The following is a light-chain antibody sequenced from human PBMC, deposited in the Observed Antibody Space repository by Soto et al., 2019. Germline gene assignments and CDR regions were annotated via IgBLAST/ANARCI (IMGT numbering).Light chain of an antibody. CDR1: QGISNY. J-gene: IGKJ3*01. CDR3: QQLNTYPFT. CDR2: AAS. Sequence: DIQLTQSPSFLSASVGDRVTITCRDSQGISNYLAWYQHVPGKAPKLLIYAASTLQSGVPSRFSGRGSGTVFTLTISSLQPEDFATFYCQQLNTYPFTFGPGTKVAI. V-gene: IGKV1-9*01.